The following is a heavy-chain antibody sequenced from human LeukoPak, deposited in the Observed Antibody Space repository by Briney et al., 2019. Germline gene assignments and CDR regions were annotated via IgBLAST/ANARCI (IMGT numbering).Heavy chain of an antibody. V-gene: IGHV3-7*01. CDR1: GFTFSSYW. CDR3: ARVRSVYSSGWCYFDY. Sequence: PGGSLRLSCAASGFTFSSYWMSWVRQAPGKGLEWVANIKQDGSEKYYVDSVKGRFTISRDNAKNSLYLQMNSLRAEDTAVYYCARVRSVYSSGWCYFDYWGQGTLVTVSS. D-gene: IGHD6-19*01. CDR2: IKQDGSEK. J-gene: IGHJ4*02.